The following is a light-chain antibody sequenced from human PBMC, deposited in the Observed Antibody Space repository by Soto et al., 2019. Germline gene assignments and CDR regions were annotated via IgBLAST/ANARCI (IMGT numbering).Light chain of an antibody. CDR3: QQYRSSPPYT. Sequence: EIVLTQSPGTLSLSPGERATLSCRASQSVSSSYLAWYQQKPGQAPRLLIYGASSRATGIPDTFSGSGSGTDFTLTISRLEPEDFAVYYCQQYRSSPPYTFGQGTKLEIK. J-gene: IGKJ2*01. CDR2: GAS. V-gene: IGKV3-20*01. CDR1: QSVSSSY.